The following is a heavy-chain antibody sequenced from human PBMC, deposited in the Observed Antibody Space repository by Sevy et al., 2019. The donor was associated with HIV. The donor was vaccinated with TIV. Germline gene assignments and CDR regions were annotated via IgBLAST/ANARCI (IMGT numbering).Heavy chain of an antibody. Sequence: GGSLRLSCAASGFTFDDYGMSWVRQAPGKGLEWVSGINWDGGSTGYADSVKGRFIISRDNARNSLYLQMNRLRGEDTAFYYCARERSCGGDCHYFDNWGQGTLVTVSS. CDR2: INWDGGST. CDR3: ARERSCGGDCHYFDN. D-gene: IGHD2-21*02. J-gene: IGHJ4*02. V-gene: IGHV3-20*04. CDR1: GFTFDDYG.